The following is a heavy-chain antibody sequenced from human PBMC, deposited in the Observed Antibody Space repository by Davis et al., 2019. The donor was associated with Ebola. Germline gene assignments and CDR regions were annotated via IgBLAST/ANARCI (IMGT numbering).Heavy chain of an antibody. J-gene: IGHJ4*02. D-gene: IGHD3-10*01. Sequence: ASVKVSCKASGYTFTNYSMHWVRQAPGQGLEWMGIFNPSGGSTNYAQKFQGRVTMTRDTSTSIVYMELSSLRSEDTAVYYCARACLYDSGNSGSYWGQGTLVTVSS. V-gene: IGHV1-46*01. CDR2: FNPSGGST. CDR1: GYTFTNYS. CDR3: ARACLYDSGNSGSY.